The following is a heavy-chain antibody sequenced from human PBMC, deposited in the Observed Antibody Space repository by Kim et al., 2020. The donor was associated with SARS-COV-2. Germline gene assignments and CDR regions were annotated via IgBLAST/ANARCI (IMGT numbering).Heavy chain of an antibody. V-gene: IGHV4-34*01. CDR1: GGSFSGYY. J-gene: IGHJ6*02. CDR3: ARGYYDSSGRYYYYYGMDV. Sequence: SETLSLTCAVYGGSFSGYYWSWIRQPPGKGLEWIGEINHSGSTNYNPSLKSRVTISVDTSKNQFSLKLSSVTAADTAVYYCARGYYDSSGRYYYYYGMDVWGQGTTVTVSS. D-gene: IGHD3-22*01. CDR2: INHSGST.